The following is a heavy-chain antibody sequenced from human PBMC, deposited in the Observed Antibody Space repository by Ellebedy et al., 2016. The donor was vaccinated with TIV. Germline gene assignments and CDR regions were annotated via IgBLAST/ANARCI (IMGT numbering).Heavy chain of an antibody. D-gene: IGHD3-10*01. J-gene: IGHJ6*02. CDR3: ARVQGPRFGDLFYGLDV. Sequence: AASVKVSCKASGNTFTSYSYSWVRQAPGQGLEWMGWIIPIYRIARYAERFQGRATVTADESTGIAYLELNGLKSEDTAVYYCARVQGPRFGDLFYGLDVWGQGTTVAVSS. CDR2: IIPIYRIA. CDR1: GNTFTSYS. V-gene: IGHV1-69*13.